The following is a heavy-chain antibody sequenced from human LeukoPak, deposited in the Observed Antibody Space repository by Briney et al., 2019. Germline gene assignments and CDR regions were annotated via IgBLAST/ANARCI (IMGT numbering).Heavy chain of an antibody. J-gene: IGHJ4*02. D-gene: IGHD5-18*01. CDR1: GFTFDDYA. V-gene: IGHV3-21*01. Sequence: GGSLRLSCAASGFTFDDYAMHWVRQAPGKGLEWVSSISSSSSYIYYADSVKGRFTFSRDNAKNSLYLQMNSLRAEDTAVYYCARAGDTAMVEHLRTPNFDYWGQGTLVTVSS. CDR3: ARAGDTAMVEHLRTPNFDY. CDR2: ISSSSSYI.